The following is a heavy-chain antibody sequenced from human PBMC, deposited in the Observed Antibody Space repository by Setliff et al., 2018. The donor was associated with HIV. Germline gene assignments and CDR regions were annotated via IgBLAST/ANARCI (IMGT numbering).Heavy chain of an antibody. CDR1: GPYSISSGFY. Sequence: SETLSLTCAVSGPYSISSGFYWGWIRQPPGKGLEWIGYIYYSGSTNYNPSLKSRVTISVDTSKNHFSLRLRSVTAADTAVYYCAQLGMVDDFDYWGQGTLVTVSS. CDR2: IYYSGST. J-gene: IGHJ4*02. CDR3: AQLGMVDDFDY. D-gene: IGHD1-1*01. V-gene: IGHV4-61*03.